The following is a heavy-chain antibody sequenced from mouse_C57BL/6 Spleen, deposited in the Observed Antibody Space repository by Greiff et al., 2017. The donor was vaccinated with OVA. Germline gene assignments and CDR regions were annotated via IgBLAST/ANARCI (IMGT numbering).Heavy chain of an antibody. J-gene: IGHJ1*03. CDR2: IYPGGGYT. V-gene: IGHV1-63*01. D-gene: IGHD1-1*01. CDR1: GYTFTNYW. CDR3: ARRGYYWSWYFDV. Sequence: QVQLQQSGAELVRPGTSVKMSCKASGYTFTNYWIGWAKQRPGHGLEWIGDIYPGGGYTNYNEKFKGKATLTADKSSSTAYMQFSSLTSEDSAIYYCARRGYYWSWYFDVWGTGTPVTFSS.